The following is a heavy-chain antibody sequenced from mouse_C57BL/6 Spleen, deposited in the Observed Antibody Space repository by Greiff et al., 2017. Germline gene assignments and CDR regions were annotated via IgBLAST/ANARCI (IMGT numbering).Heavy chain of an antibody. Sequence: QVQLKQSGAELARPGASVKLSCKASGYTFTSYGISWVKQRTGQGLEWIGEIYPRSGNTYYNEKFKGKATLTADKSSSTAYMELRSLTSEDSAVYFCARPDYDEDFDYWGQGTTLTVSS. J-gene: IGHJ2*01. CDR1: GYTFTSYG. CDR2: IYPRSGNT. D-gene: IGHD2-4*01. CDR3: ARPDYDEDFDY. V-gene: IGHV1-81*01.